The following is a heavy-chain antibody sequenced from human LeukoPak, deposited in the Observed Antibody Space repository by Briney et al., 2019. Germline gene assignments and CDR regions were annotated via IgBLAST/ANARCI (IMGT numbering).Heavy chain of an antibody. Sequence: SETLSLTCTVSGGSVSSGSYYWSWIRQPLGKGLEWIGYIYYSGSTNYNPSLKSRVTISVDTSKNQFSLKLSSVTAADTAVYYCAKLDSSSWYPDYYYGMDVWGQGTTVTVSS. CDR1: GGSVSSGSYY. J-gene: IGHJ6*02. CDR2: IYYSGST. CDR3: AKLDSSSWYPDYYYGMDV. D-gene: IGHD6-13*01. V-gene: IGHV4-61*01.